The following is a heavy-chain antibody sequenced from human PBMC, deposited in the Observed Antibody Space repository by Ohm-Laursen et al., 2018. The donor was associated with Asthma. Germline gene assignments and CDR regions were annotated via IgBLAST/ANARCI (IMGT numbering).Heavy chain of an antibody. CDR2: IWYGGSNK. CDR3: ARSTTYFDY. J-gene: IGHJ4*02. Sequence: SLRLSCSAFGFTFTSYDMYWVRQAPGKGLEFVAVIWYGGSNKYYADSVKGRFTISRDNSKNTLYLQMNSLRAEDTAVYYCARSTTYFDYWGQGTLVTVSS. CDR1: GFTFTSYD. V-gene: IGHV3-33*08. D-gene: IGHD1-14*01.